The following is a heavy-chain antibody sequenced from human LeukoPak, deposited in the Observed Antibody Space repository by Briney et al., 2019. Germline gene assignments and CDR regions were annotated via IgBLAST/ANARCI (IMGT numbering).Heavy chain of an antibody. CDR1: GFTFCSYA. CDR2: ISYDGSNK. V-gene: IGHV3-30*04. CDR3: ARDQGGYDPVYYYGMDV. Sequence: GGSLRLSCAASGFTFCSYAMHWVRQAPGKGLEWVAVISYDGSNKYYADSVKGRFTISRDNSKNTLYLQMNSLRAEDTAVYYCARDQGGYDPVYYYGMDVWGKGTTVTVSS. J-gene: IGHJ6*04. D-gene: IGHD5-12*01.